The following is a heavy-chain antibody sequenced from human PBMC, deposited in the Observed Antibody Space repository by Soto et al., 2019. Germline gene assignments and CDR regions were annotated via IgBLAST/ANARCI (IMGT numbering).Heavy chain of an antibody. CDR2: IWYDGGNK. Sequence: GGSLRLSCGASGFTFSNFGMHWVRQAPGKGLEWVAVIWYDGGNKYYADSVKGRFTISRDNSKNTLYLQMSSLRAEDTAVYYCARGRYDYSNYYFDYWGQGTLVTVSS. V-gene: IGHV3-33*01. D-gene: IGHD4-4*01. CDR1: GFTFSNFG. J-gene: IGHJ4*02. CDR3: ARGRYDYSNYYFDY.